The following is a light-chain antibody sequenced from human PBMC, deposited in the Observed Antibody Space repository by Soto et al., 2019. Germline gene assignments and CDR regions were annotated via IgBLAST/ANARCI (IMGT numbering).Light chain of an antibody. J-gene: IGLJ2*01. V-gene: IGLV1-51*01. Sequence: QSVLTQPPSVSAAPGQKVTISCSGSNSNIGNNYVSWYQHLPGTAPKLLIYEDNKRPSGIPDRFSGTKSVTSATLGITGLQTGDEADYYCATWDSSLIAGVFGGGTKVTVL. CDR1: NSNIGNNY. CDR3: ATWDSSLIAGV. CDR2: EDN.